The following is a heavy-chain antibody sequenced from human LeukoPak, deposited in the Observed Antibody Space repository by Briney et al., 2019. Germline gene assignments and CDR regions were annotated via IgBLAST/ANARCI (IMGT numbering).Heavy chain of an antibody. CDR1: GYTFTDYW. CDR3: AKTYYYGSGTPADASDI. Sequence: GESLKISCKASGYTFTDYWIGWVRQVPGKGLEWMGLIYPDDSDTRYTSSFQGQVTISADKSVNTAFLQWSSLKASDTAMYYCAKTYYYGSGTPADASDIWGQGTMVTVSA. V-gene: IGHV5-51*01. CDR2: IYPDDSDT. D-gene: IGHD3-10*01. J-gene: IGHJ3*02.